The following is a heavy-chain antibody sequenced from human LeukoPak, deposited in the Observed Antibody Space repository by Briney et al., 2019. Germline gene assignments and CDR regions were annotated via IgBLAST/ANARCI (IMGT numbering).Heavy chain of an antibody. CDR3: ARDATKIGYCSGGSCYVPFDP. Sequence: ASVKVSCKSSGYTFNTYGISWVRQAPGQGLEWMGWISAYNGNTNYAQKLQGRVTMTTDTSTSTAYMELRSLRSDDTAVYYCARDATKIGYCSGGSCYVPFDPWGQGTLVTVSS. J-gene: IGHJ5*02. CDR1: GYTFNTYG. CDR2: ISAYNGNT. V-gene: IGHV1-18*01. D-gene: IGHD2-15*01.